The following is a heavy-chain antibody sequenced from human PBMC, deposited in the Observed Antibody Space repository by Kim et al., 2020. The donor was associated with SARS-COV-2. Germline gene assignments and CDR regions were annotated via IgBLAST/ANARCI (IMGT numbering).Heavy chain of an antibody. D-gene: IGHD6-19*01. CDR1: GYTFTSYG. J-gene: IGHJ3*02. V-gene: IGHV1-18*01. CDR2: ISAYNGNT. Sequence: ASVKVSCKASGYTFTSYGISWVRQAPGQGLEWMGWISAYNGNTNYAQKLQGRVTMTTDTSTSTAYMELRSLRSDDTAVYYCARDQQWLVRGDAFDIWGQGTMVTVSS. CDR3: ARDQQWLVRGDAFDI.